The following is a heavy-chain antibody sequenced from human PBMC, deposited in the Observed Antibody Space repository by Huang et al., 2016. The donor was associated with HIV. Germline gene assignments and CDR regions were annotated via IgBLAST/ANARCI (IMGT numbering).Heavy chain of an antibody. Sequence: QVQLVESGGGVVQPGRSLRIFCAASGLTFSSYGIHWVRQAPGKGLEWVAGISYDGKTKYYADSVKGRFSISRDNSKTTVYLQLNSLRVEDTAVYYCAKGGSAAAVLDFWGQGTLVTVSS. D-gene: IGHD6-13*01. CDR2: ISYDGKTK. CDR1: GLTFSSYG. J-gene: IGHJ4*02. V-gene: IGHV3-30*18. CDR3: AKGGSAAAVLDF.